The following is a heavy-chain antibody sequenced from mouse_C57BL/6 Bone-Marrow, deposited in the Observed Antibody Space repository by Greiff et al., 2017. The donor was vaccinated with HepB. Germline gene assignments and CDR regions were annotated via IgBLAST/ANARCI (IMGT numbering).Heavy chain of an antibody. CDR2: ISNGGGST. V-gene: IGHV5-12*01. Sequence: EVQLVESGGGLVQPGGSLKLSCAASGFTFSDYYMYWVHQTPEKRLEWVAYISNGGGSTYYPDTVKGRFTISRDNAKNTLYLQMSRLKSEDTAMYYCARQGLWFSWFAYWGQGTLVTVSA. CDR1: GFTFSDYY. J-gene: IGHJ3*01. CDR3: ARQGLWFSWFAY. D-gene: IGHD2-2*01.